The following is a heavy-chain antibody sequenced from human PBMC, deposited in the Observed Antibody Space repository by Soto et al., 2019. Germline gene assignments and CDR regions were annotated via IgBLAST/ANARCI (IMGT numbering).Heavy chain of an antibody. CDR2: IYSGGGT. D-gene: IGHD6-13*01. CDR3: ARDQGYSSSWYNY. Sequence: SLRLSCAASGFTVSSNLMSWVRQAPGKGLEWVSVIYSGGGTYYADFVKGRFTISRDNSKNTLYLQMNSLRAEDTAVYYCARDQGYSSSWYNYWGQGTLVTVSS. J-gene: IGHJ4*02. V-gene: IGHV3-66*01. CDR1: GFTVSSNL.